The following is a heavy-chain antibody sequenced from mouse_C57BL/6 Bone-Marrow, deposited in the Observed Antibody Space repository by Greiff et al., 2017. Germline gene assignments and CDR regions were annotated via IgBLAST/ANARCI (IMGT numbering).Heavy chain of an antibody. CDR3: ARGGWLLRWYFDV. D-gene: IGHD2-3*01. CDR1: GYSFTDYN. Sequence: VQLQQSGPELVKPGASVKISCKASGYSFTDYNMNWVKQSTGKSLEWIGVINPNYGTTCYNQKFKGKATLTVDQSSSTAYMQLNSLTSEDSAVYYCARGGWLLRWYFDVWGTGTTVTVSS. V-gene: IGHV1-39*01. CDR2: INPNYGTT. J-gene: IGHJ1*03.